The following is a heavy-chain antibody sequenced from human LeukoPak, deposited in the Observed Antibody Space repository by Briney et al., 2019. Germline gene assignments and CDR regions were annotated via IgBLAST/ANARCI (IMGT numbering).Heavy chain of an antibody. CDR1: GYSISIAFY. CDR2: ISHSGST. J-gene: IGHJ2*01. CDR3: ARGFDYYDSSGYLSNWYFDL. V-gene: IGHV4-38-2*02. Sequence: SETLSLTCTVSGYSISIAFYWGWIRQPPGKGLEWIGSISHSGSTYYNPSLKSRVTISVDTSKNQFSLKLSSVTAADTAVYYCARGFDYYDSSGYLSNWYFDLWRRGTLVTVSS. D-gene: IGHD3-22*01.